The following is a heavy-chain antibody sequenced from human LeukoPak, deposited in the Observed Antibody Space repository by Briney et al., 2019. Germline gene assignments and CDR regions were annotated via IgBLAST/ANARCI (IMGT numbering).Heavy chain of an antibody. V-gene: IGHV4-34*01. D-gene: IGHD3-10*01. CDR3: ARGPRRNSPNYYGSGSNY. Sequence: SETLSLTCAVYGGSFSGYYWSWTRQPPGKGLEWIGEINHSGSTNYNPSLKSRVTISVDTSKNQFSLKLSSVTAADTAVYYCARGPRRNSPNYYGSGSNYWGQGTLVTVSS. CDR1: GGSFSGYY. CDR2: INHSGST. J-gene: IGHJ4*02.